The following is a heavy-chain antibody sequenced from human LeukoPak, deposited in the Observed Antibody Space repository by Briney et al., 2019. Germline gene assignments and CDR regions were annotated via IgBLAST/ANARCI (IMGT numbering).Heavy chain of an antibody. D-gene: IGHD1-26*01. J-gene: IGHJ4*02. CDR1: GGSISSGGYY. V-gene: IGHV4-31*03. CDR3: ARGASEVGRLGN. Sequence: SETLSLTCTVSGGSISSGGYYWSWIRQHPGKGLEWIGYIYYSGSTYYNPSLKSRVTISVDTSKNQFSLKLSSVTAADTAVYYCARGASEVGRLGNWGQGTLVTVSS. CDR2: IYYSGST.